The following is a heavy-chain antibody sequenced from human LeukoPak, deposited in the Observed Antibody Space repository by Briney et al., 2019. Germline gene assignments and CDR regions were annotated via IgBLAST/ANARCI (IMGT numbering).Heavy chain of an antibody. CDR3: ARDSGTTGEVKFDP. Sequence: SEALSLTCNVSGYSISSGYYWGWIRQPPGKGLEYIGSIFHTGSADYNPSLKSRVTISVDTSKNQFSLKLRSVTAADTAVYYCARDSGTTGEVKFDPWGQGTLVTVSS. J-gene: IGHJ5*02. V-gene: IGHV4-38-2*02. CDR1: GYSISSGYY. CDR2: IFHTGSA. D-gene: IGHD1-7*01.